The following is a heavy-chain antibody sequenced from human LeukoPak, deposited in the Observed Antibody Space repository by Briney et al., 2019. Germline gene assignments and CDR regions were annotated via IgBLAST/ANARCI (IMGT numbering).Heavy chain of an antibody. CDR1: GFTVSSNY. CDR2: INSDGSST. D-gene: IGHD3-10*01. J-gene: IGHJ4*02. Sequence: QPGGSLRLSCAASGFTVSSNYMSWVRQAPGKGLVWVSRINSDGSSTSYADSVKGRFTISRDNSKNTLYLQMGSLRAEDMAVYYCARDGETGQFDYWGQGTLVTVSS. V-gene: IGHV3-74*01. CDR3: ARDGETGQFDY.